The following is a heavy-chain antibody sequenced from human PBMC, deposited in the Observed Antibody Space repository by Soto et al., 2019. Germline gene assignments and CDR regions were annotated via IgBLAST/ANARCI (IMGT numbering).Heavy chain of an antibody. D-gene: IGHD3-9*01. CDR3: ARVRYFDLQYFDY. Sequence: QVQLVESGGGVVQPGRSLRLSCAASGFTFSSYAMHWVRQAPGKGLEWVAVISYDGSNKYYADSVKGRFTISRDNSKNTLYLPMNSLRAEDTAVYYCARVRYFDLQYFDYWDQGTLVTVSS. CDR2: ISYDGSNK. V-gene: IGHV3-30-3*01. J-gene: IGHJ4*02. CDR1: GFTFSSYA.